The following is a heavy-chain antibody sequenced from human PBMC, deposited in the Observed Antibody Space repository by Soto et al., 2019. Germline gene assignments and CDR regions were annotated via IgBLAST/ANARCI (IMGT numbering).Heavy chain of an antibody. J-gene: IGHJ4*02. V-gene: IGHV3-23*01. CDR1: GFTFSSNA. Sequence: EVQLLESGGALVQPGGSLRLSCAASGFTFSSNAMTWVRQAPGKGLEWVSAISSSGGNTYYADSVKGRFTISRDNSKNTVYLQMNSLRAEDTAVYYCAKGARLFEYWGQGTLVTVSS. CDR2: ISSSGGNT. CDR3: AKGARLFEY.